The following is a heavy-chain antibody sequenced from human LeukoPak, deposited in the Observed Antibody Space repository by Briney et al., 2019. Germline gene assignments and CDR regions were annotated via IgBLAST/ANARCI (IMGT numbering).Heavy chain of an antibody. CDR1: GGSFSGYY. J-gene: IGHJ4*02. CDR2: VNQSGST. Sequence: PSETLSLTCGVGGSFSGYYWIWIRQPPGKGLEWIGEVNQSGSTNYNPSLKSRVTLSVDTSKNQFSLKLSSVTAADTAVYYCARHKAYGSGSYAPYYFDYWGQGTQVTVSS. D-gene: IGHD3-10*01. V-gene: IGHV4-34*01. CDR3: ARHKAYGSGSYAPYYFDY.